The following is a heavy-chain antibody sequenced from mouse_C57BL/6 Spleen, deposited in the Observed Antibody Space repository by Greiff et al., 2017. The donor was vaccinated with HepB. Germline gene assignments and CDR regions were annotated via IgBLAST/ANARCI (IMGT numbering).Heavy chain of an antibody. V-gene: IGHV1-85*01. Sequence: QVQLKQSGPELVKPGASVKLSCKASGYTFTSYDINWVKQRPGQGLEWIGWIYPRDGSTKYNEKFKGKATLTVDTSSSTAYMELHSLTSEDSAVYFCARGGVSTTVYFDYWGQGTTLTVSS. CDR1: GYTFTSYD. CDR3: ARGGVSTTVYFDY. CDR2: IYPRDGST. J-gene: IGHJ2*01. D-gene: IGHD1-1*01.